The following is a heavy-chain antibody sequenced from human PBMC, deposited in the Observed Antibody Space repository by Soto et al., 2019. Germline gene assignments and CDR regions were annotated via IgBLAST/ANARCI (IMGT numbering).Heavy chain of an antibody. CDR2: IKSKAAGGTT. CDR1: GFTFSTYH. D-gene: IGHD6-19*01. J-gene: IGHJ4*02. V-gene: IGHV3-15*07. CDR3: TTDSPVAGGGPL. Sequence: GGSLSLSCAASGFTFSTYHMHWVRQAPGKGLEWVGRIKSKAAGGTTDYVAPVKGRFTISRDDSTNTLFLQMNSLKTEDTAVYYCTTDSPVAGGGPLWGQGTLVTVSS.